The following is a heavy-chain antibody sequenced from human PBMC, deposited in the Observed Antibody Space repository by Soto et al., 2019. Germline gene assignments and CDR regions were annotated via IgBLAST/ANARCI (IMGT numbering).Heavy chain of an antibody. Sequence: EVQLVESGGGLVQPGGSLRLSCAASGFNFSDAYMTWVRLAPGQGLEWVASINHDASEKNFVDSVRGRFTISRDNIERSVFLQMNSLRAEDTAVYYCAWGKGWLRFTSPSHWGQGTLVTVSS. D-gene: IGHD5-12*01. CDR2: INHDASEK. CDR3: AWGKGWLRFTSPSH. J-gene: IGHJ4*02. CDR1: GFNFSDAY. V-gene: IGHV3-7*03.